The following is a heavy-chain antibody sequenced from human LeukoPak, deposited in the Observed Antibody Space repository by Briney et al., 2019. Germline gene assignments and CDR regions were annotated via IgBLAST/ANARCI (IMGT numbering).Heavy chain of an antibody. CDR2: IYYSGST. J-gene: IGHJ4*02. CDR3: ARGVYCSGGSCYLDY. D-gene: IGHD2-15*01. Sequence: SETLSLTCTVSGGSISSCYWSWIRQPPGKGLEWIGYIYYSGSTNYNPSLKSRVTISVDTSKNQFSLKLSSVTAADTAVYYCARGVYCSGGSCYLDYWGQGTLVTVSS. V-gene: IGHV4-59*01. CDR1: GGSISSCY.